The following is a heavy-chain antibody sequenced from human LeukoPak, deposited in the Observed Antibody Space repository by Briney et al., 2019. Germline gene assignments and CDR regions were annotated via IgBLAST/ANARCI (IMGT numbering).Heavy chain of an antibody. CDR2: IYYSGST. CDR3: ARGYSSSWYDY. Sequence: SETLSLTCTVSGGSISSGGYYWRWIRQHPGKGLEWIGYIYYSGSTYYNPSLKSRVTISVDTSKNQFSLKLSSVTAADTAVYYCARGYSSSWYDYWGQGTLVTVSS. V-gene: IGHV4-31*03. J-gene: IGHJ4*02. CDR1: GGSISSGGYY. D-gene: IGHD6-13*01.